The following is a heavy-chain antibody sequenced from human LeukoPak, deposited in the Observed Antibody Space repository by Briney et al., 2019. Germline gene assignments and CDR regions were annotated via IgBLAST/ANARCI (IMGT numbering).Heavy chain of an antibody. J-gene: IGHJ5*02. D-gene: IGHD6-13*01. CDR3: ARHNSSSWGLSWFDP. CDR2: IYPGDSDT. Sequence: GESLKISCKGSGYSFTSYWIGWVRQMPGKGLEWMGIIYPGDSDTRYSPSFQGQVTIPADKSISTAYLQWSSLKASDTAMYYCARHNSSSWGLSWFDPWGQGTLVTVSS. CDR1: GYSFTSYW. V-gene: IGHV5-51*01.